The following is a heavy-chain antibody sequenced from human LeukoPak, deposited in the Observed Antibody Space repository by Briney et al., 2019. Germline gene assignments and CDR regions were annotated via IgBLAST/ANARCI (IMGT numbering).Heavy chain of an antibody. J-gene: IGHJ4*02. CDR3: AAKYYDFWSGYYD. D-gene: IGHD3-3*01. CDR1: GFTFSDYY. Sequence: PGGSLRLSCAAPGFTFSDYYMSSLRQAQGKGLEWVSYISSSGSTIYYADSVKGRFTISRDNAKNSLYLQMNSLRAEDTAVYYCAAKYYDFWSGYYDWGQGTLVTVAS. V-gene: IGHV3-11*04. CDR2: ISSSGSTI.